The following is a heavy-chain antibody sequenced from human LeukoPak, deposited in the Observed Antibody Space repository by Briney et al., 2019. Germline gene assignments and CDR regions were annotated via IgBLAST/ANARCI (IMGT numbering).Heavy chain of an antibody. J-gene: IGHJ6*02. CDR3: VKDRPCDPCMPMDA. Sequence: AGSLRLSCAASRFTFTHYSRRWIRPTPGKQLEWVALFGSSGAKKYYADSVKGRFSISRDNSRDTVSLQMNSLRAEDTAVYYCVKDRPCDPCMPMDAWGQGTTVTVSS. V-gene: IGHV3-23*01. CDR1: RFTFTHYS. D-gene: IGHD2-2*01. CDR2: FGSSGAKK.